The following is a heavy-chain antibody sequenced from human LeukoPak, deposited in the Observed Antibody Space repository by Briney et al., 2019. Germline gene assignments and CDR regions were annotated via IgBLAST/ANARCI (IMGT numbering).Heavy chain of an antibody. CDR2: INHSGST. D-gene: IGHD6-13*01. Sequence: ASETLSLTCAVYGGSFSGYYWSWVRQPPGKGLEWIGEINHSGSTNYNPSLKSRVTISVDTSKNQFSLKLSSVTAAHTAVYYCTPRGGIAAAGTGLGDWGQGTLVTVSS. CDR1: GGSFSGYY. J-gene: IGHJ4*02. V-gene: IGHV4-34*01. CDR3: TPRGGIAAAGTGLGD.